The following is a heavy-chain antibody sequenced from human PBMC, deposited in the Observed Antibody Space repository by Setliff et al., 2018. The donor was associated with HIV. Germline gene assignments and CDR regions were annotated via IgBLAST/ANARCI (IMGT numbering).Heavy chain of an antibody. Sequence: GGSLRLSCAASGFTFSSYAMQWVRQAPGKGLAWVAVISSDGSNEYYADSVKGRFTISRDNSKNTLYVQMNSLRAEDTAVYYCARDQLAMVRRNGMDVWGQGTTVTVSS. D-gene: IGHD3-10*01. CDR3: ARDQLAMVRRNGMDV. J-gene: IGHJ6*02. V-gene: IGHV3-30*04. CDR1: GFTFSSYA. CDR2: ISSDGSNE.